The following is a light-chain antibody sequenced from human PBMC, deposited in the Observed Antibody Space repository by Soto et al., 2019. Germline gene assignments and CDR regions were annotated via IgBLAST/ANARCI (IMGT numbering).Light chain of an antibody. CDR1: SSDIGGYNY. CDR3: RSYAGGSNEV. Sequence: QSVLTQPPSASGSPGQSVTISCTGTSSDIGGYNYVSWYQQHPGKAPKLLIYEVTKRPSGVPDRFSGSKSGNTASLTVSGVQAEDEADYYCRSYAGGSNEVFGSGTKLSVL. J-gene: IGLJ1*01. CDR2: EVT. V-gene: IGLV2-8*01.